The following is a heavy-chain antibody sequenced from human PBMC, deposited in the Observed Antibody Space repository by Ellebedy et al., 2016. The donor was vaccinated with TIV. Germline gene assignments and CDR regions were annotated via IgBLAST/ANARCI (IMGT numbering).Heavy chain of an antibody. D-gene: IGHD3-3*01. CDR1: GDSIRSLRYS. Sequence: MPSETLSLTCTVSGDSIRSLRYSRGWIRQPPEKGLEWIGSMAHTGTTYINPSLRSRVTIAVDTSKNQLSLRLDSVHAADTAVYYCVRMLRSGTDNDYWGQGTLVTVSS. V-gene: IGHV4-39*01. J-gene: IGHJ4*02. CDR2: MAHTGTT. CDR3: VRMLRSGTDNDY.